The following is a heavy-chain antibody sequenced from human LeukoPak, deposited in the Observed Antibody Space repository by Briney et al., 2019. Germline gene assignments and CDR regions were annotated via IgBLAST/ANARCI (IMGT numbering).Heavy chain of an antibody. V-gene: IGHV1-2*02. CDR1: GYTFTGYY. CDR2: INPNSGGT. Sequence: ASVKVSCKASGYTFTGYYMHWVRQATGQGLEWMGWINPNSGGTNYAQKFQGRVTMTRDTSISTAYMELSRLRSDDTAVYYCARDLSYDYGDYGWFDPWGQGTLVTVSS. J-gene: IGHJ5*02. D-gene: IGHD4-17*01. CDR3: ARDLSYDYGDYGWFDP.